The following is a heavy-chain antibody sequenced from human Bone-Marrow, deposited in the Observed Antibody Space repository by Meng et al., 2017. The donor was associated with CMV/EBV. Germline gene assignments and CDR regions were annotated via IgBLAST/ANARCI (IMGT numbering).Heavy chain of an antibody. V-gene: IGHV4-34*01. CDR1: GGSFSGYY. J-gene: IGHJ3*02. Sequence: SETLSLTCAVYGGSFSGYYWSRIRQPPGKGLEWIGEINHSGSTNYNPSLKSRVTISVDTSKNQFSLKLSSVTAADTAVYYCARPITIFGVGVDAFDIWGQGTMVTVSS. D-gene: IGHD3-3*01. CDR2: INHSGST. CDR3: ARPITIFGVGVDAFDI.